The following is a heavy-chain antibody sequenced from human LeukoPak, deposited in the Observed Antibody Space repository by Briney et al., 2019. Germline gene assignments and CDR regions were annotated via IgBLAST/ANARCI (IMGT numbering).Heavy chain of an antibody. D-gene: IGHD3-10*01. V-gene: IGHV4-39*07. CDR1: GASVSSGSYY. CDR3: ARDAWDGSGSYSEGGYDY. J-gene: IGHJ4*02. CDR2: IYHSGST. Sequence: PSETLSLTCNVSGASVSSGSYYWSWVRQPPGKGLEWIGEIYHSGSTNYNPSLKSRVTISVDKSKNQFSLKLSSVTAADTAVYYCARDAWDGSGSYSEGGYDYWGQGTLVTVSS.